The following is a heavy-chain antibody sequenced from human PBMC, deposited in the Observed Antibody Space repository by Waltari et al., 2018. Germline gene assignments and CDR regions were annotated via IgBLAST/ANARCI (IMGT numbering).Heavy chain of an antibody. Sequence: EVQLVQSGAEVKKPGESLKISCKGSGYSFTSYWIGWVRQMPGKGLEWLGIIYPCDADTRYSPSFHGKVTIIADKSISTANLQWSSLKASDTAMYYCARMASGYYYVEDYFDYWGQGTLVTVSS. CDR2: IYPCDADT. CDR1: GYSFTSYW. V-gene: IGHV5-51*01. D-gene: IGHD3-22*01. CDR3: ARMASGYYYVEDYFDY. J-gene: IGHJ4*02.